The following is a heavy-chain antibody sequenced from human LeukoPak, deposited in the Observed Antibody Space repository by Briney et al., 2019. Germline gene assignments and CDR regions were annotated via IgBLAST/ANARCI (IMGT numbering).Heavy chain of an antibody. D-gene: IGHD6-19*01. V-gene: IGHV3-33*01. Sequence: GGSLRLSCAASGFTFSSYGMHGVRQAPGKGLEWVAVIWYDGSNKYYADSVKGRFTISRDNSKNTLYLQMNSLRAEDTAVYYCARDPVAGLFDYWGQGTLVTVSS. J-gene: IGHJ4*02. CDR3: ARDPVAGLFDY. CDR2: IWYDGSNK. CDR1: GFTFSSYG.